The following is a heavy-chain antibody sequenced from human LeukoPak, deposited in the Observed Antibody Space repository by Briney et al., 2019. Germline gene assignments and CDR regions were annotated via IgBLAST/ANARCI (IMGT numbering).Heavy chain of an antibody. V-gene: IGHV3-33*01. CDR1: GFTFSSYG. CDR2: IWSDGSTK. CDR3: ARGPQSAAAGIFDY. J-gene: IGHJ4*02. Sequence: PGGSLRLSCAASGFTFSSYGMHWVRQAPGKGLEWVAVIWSDGSTKYYAASVKGRFTISRDNSKNTLYLQMNSLRAEDTAVYFCARGPQSAAAGIFDYWGQGTLVTVSS. D-gene: IGHD6-13*01.